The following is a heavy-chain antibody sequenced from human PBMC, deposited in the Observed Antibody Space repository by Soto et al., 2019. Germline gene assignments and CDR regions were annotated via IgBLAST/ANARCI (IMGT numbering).Heavy chain of an antibody. CDR3: ARGKLSDYIWGSYRYHFDY. D-gene: IGHD3-16*02. Sequence: SETLSLTCAVYGGSFSGYYWSWIRQPPGRGLEWIGEINHSGSTNYNPSLKSRVTISVDTSKNQFSLKLSSVTAADTAVYYCARGKLSDYIWGSYRYHFDYWGQGTVVTVYS. J-gene: IGHJ4*02. CDR2: INHSGST. V-gene: IGHV4-34*01. CDR1: GGSFSGYY.